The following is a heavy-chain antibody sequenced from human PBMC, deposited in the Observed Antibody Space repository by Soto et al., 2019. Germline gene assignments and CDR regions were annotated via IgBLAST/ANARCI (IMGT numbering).Heavy chain of an antibody. V-gene: IGHV1-69*04. CDR2: IFPILGIA. D-gene: IGHD6-19*01. J-gene: IGHJ5*02. Sequence: ASVKVSCKASGGTFSSYTISWVRQAPGQGLGWMGRIFPILGIANYAQKFQGRVTITADKSTSTAYMELRSLRSDDTAVYYCARDPPYSSGWYAGFDPWGQGTLVTVSS. CDR3: ARDPPYSSGWYAGFDP. CDR1: GGTFSSYT.